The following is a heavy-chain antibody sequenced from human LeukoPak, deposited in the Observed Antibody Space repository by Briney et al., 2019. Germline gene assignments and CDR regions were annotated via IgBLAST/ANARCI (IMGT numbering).Heavy chain of an antibody. CDR2: ISGSGGST. D-gene: IGHD3-10*01. CDR3: AKAGSGAAGWFGELLYYFDY. V-gene: IGHV3-23*01. CDR1: GFTLSSYA. Sequence: GGTLRLSCAASGFTLSSYAMSWVRQAPGKGQEWVSAISGSGGSTYYADSVKGRFTISRDNSKNTLYLQMNSLRAEDTAVYYCAKAGSGAAGWFGELLYYFDYWGQGTLVTVSS. J-gene: IGHJ4*02.